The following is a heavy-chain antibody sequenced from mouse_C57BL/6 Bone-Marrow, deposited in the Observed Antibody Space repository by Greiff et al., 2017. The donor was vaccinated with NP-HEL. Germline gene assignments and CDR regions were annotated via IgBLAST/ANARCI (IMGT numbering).Heavy chain of an antibody. CDR1: GFNIKDDY. Sequence: VQLQQSGAELVRPGASVKLSCTASGFNIKDDYMHWVKQRPEQGLEWIGWIDPENGDTEYASKFQGKATITADTSSNTAYLQLSSLTSEDTAVYYCTTRGVGLGYFDVWGTGTTVTVSA. D-gene: IGHD1-1*02. CDR2: IDPENGDT. CDR3: TTRGVGLGYFDV. V-gene: IGHV14-4*01. J-gene: IGHJ1*03.